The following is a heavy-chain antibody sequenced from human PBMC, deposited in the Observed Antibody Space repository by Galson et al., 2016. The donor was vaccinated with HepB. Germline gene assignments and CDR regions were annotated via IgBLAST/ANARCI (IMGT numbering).Heavy chain of an antibody. J-gene: IGHJ6*02. Sequence: SVKVSCKASGVTFSSYTLSWVRQAPGQGLEWMGGIIPIFGAANYAQKFQGRVTITADESTSTAYMDLSRLRSEDTAVYYCAGRPAAFRNGFYSYYGLEVWGQGTTVTVSS. V-gene: IGHV1-69*13. CDR2: IIPIFGAA. D-gene: IGHD6-13*01. CDR1: GVTFSSYT. CDR3: AGRPAAFRNGFYSYYGLEV.